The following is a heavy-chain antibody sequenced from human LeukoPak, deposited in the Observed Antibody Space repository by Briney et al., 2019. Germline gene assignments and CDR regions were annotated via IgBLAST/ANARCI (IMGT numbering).Heavy chain of an antibody. CDR2: INPDGSQK. Sequence: GGSLRLSCEASGFTFSGNWMSWIRQAPGKGLEWVASINPDGSQKLYVDSVKGRFTISRDNTKSSLYLQMNSLGAEDTAMYYCAKLLGTATTYDSWGQGTRVTVSS. CDR3: AKLLGTATTYDS. CDR1: GFTFSGNW. V-gene: IGHV3-7*01. D-gene: IGHD5-24*01. J-gene: IGHJ4*02.